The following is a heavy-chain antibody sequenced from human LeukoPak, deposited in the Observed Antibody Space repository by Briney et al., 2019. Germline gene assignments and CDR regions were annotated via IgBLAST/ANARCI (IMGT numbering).Heavy chain of an antibody. CDR1: GFTFSSYG. CDR2: IRYDGSNK. CDR3: ARMEGYYYDSSGHYFGY. Sequence: GGSLRLSCAASGFTFSSYGMHWVRQAPGKGLEWVAFIRYDGSNKYYADSVKGRFTISRDNSKNTLYLQMNSLRAEDTAVYYCARMEGYYYDSSGHYFGYWGQGTLVTVSS. J-gene: IGHJ4*02. V-gene: IGHV3-30*02. D-gene: IGHD3-22*01.